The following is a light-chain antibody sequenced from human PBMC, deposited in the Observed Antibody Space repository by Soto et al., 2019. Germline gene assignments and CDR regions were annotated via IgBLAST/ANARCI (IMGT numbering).Light chain of an antibody. CDR1: QSVRNN. V-gene: IGKV3-15*01. J-gene: IGKJ2*01. CDR2: GAS. Sequence: EIVMSQSPATLSVSPGERATLSCRASQSVRNNLAWYQQRPGQAPRLLMYGASTRPSGIPARFTCGGSGTDFTLTITSLQSEDCAVYYCQQYDSYMYAFGQGTKVE. CDR3: QQYDSYMYA.